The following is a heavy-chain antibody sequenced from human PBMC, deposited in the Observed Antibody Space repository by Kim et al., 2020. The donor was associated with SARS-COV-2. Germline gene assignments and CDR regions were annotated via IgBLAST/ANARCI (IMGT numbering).Heavy chain of an antibody. D-gene: IGHD1-26*01. J-gene: IGHJ4*02. CDR1: GYSFKDYW. CDR3: ARRVGASTPLDY. Sequence: GESLKISCQGSGYSFKDYWIDWVRQMPGKGLEWMGIIYPGDSDTRYSPSFQGQVIISVDKSINTAYLQWSSLKASDSGICYCARRVGASTPLDYWGQGTLVTVSS. CDR2: IYPGDSDT. V-gene: IGHV5-51*01.